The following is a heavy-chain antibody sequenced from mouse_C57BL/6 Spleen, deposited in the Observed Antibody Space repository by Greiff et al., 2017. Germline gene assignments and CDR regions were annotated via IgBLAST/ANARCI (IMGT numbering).Heavy chain of an antibody. Sequence: VQLQQPGAELVKPGASVKMSCKASGYTFTSYWITWVKQRPGQGLEWIGDIYPGSGSTNYNEKFKSKATLTVDTSSSTAYMQLRSLTSEDSAVYYCARYRYSKQYYFDYWGQGTTLTVSS. J-gene: IGHJ2*01. V-gene: IGHV1-55*01. D-gene: IGHD2-5*01. CDR1: GYTFTSYW. CDR3: ARYRYSKQYYFDY. CDR2: IYPGSGST.